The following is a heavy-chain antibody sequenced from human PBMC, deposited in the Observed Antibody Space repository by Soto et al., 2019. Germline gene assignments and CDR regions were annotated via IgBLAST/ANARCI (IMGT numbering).Heavy chain of an antibody. CDR3: AKVRYSSPMGYYYGMDV. J-gene: IGHJ6*02. CDR1: RVAFSKFI. V-gene: IGHV1-69*13. D-gene: IGHD6-19*01. Sequence: GTSVKVSCKASRVAFSKFIVTWVRQAPGLGLELVGGIIPIFGTANYTQKFQGRVTITADESTSTSYMEVNNLRSEDTAVYYCAKVRYSSPMGYYYGMDVWGQGTTVPVYS. CDR2: IIPIFGTA.